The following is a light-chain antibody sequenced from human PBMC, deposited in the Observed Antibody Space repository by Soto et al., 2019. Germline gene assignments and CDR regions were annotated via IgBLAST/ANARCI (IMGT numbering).Light chain of an antibody. Sequence: VMTQSPATLSVSPGERATLSCWASETVATNLAWYQQKPGQAPRLLIYAASGRATGVPDRFSGSGSGTDFTLTISSLQSVDFAVYSCQQYNNWPWTFGQGTKVDIK. V-gene: IGKV3D-15*01. J-gene: IGKJ1*01. CDR2: AAS. CDR3: QQYNNWPWT. CDR1: ETVATN.